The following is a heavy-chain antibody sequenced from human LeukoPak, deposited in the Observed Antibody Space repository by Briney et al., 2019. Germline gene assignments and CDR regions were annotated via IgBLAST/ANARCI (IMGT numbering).Heavy chain of an antibody. J-gene: IGHJ5*02. V-gene: IGHV4-38-2*02. D-gene: IGHD2-15*01. CDR3: ARDLCSGGSCYRIGNWFDP. Sequence: PSETLSLTCAVSGYSISSGYYWGWIRQPPGKGLEWIGSIYHSGSTYYNPSLKSRVTISLDTSKNQFSLKLSSVTAADTAVYYCARDLCSGGSCYRIGNWFDPWGQGTLVTVSS. CDR2: IYHSGST. CDR1: GYSISSGYY.